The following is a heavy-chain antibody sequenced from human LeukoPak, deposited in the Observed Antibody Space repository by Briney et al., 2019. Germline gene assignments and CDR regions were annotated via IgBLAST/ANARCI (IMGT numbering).Heavy chain of an antibody. CDR3: ARTYMWSIDAFHI. D-gene: IGHD2-8*02. J-gene: IGHJ3*02. CDR2: ITARADST. V-gene: IGHV3-23*01. CDR1: GFTFSNYA. Sequence: GGSLRLSSAASGFTFSNYAMSWVSQSPGKGLECLSGITARADSTYYADSVKGRVTISRDNSKNTLFLQLNSLRAEDAAVYYCARTYMWSIDAFHIWGQGTMVTVSS.